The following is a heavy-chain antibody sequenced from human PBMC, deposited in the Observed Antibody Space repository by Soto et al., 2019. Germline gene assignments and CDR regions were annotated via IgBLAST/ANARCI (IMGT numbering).Heavy chain of an antibody. CDR1: GFTFSSYG. Sequence: QVQLVESGGGVVQPGRSLRLSCAASGFTFSSYGMQWVRQSPGEGPEWVAIVANDGSNQYYAESVKGRFTISRDNSKTTVFLEMDSLRPEDTAVSYCARSCGGSSWYPPACWGQGTLVTVSS. CDR2: VANDGSNQ. CDR3: ARSCGGSSWYPPAC. D-gene: IGHD6-13*01. V-gene: IGHV3-30*03. J-gene: IGHJ4*02.